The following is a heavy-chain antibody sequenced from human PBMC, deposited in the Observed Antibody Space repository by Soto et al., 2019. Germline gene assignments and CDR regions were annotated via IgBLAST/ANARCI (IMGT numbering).Heavy chain of an antibody. CDR2: ISGSGDSA. CDR1: GFTFSIYA. J-gene: IGHJ5*02. CDR3: ATLAPRFDP. Sequence: GGSLRLSCAASGFTFSIYAMSWVRQAPGKGLEWVSSISGSGDSAYYADSVKGRFTISRDNSKNTLYLQINSLRAEDTAVYYCATLAPRFDPWGQGTLVTVSS. V-gene: IGHV3-23*01.